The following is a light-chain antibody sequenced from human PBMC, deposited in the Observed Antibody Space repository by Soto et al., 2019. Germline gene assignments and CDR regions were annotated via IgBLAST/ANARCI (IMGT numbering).Light chain of an antibody. CDR1: QTIRGL. CDR3: QQRHNWPIT. J-gene: IGKJ5*01. Sequence: IVLTQSPATLSLSPGERATLSCRTSQTIRGLLNWYQQRPGQAPRLLICDTSNRATDIPARFSGSGSGTDFILTISSLDPEDFGVYFCQQRHNWPITFGQGTRLDIK. V-gene: IGKV3-11*01. CDR2: DTS.